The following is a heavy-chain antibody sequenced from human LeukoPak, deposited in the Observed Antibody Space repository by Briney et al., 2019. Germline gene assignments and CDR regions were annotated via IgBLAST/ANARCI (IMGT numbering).Heavy chain of an antibody. CDR2: ISSSSSYI. CDR3: ARAIQDSSGPY. J-gene: IGHJ4*02. V-gene: IGHV3-21*01. D-gene: IGHD3-22*01. CDR1: GFTFSSYS. Sequence: GGSLRLSCAASGFTFSSYSMNWVRQAPGKGLEWVPSISSSSSYIYYADSVKGRFTISRDNAKNSLYLQMNSLRAEGTAVYYCARAIQDSSGPYWGQGTLVTVSS.